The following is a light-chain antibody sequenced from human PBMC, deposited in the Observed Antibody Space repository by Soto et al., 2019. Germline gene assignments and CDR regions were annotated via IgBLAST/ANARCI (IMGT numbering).Light chain of an antibody. J-gene: IGKJ1*01. Sequence: IVLTQSPATLSLSPGERATLSCRASQSVSSNHLAWYQQKRGQPPRLLIYGASSRATGTPGRFSGSGSGTDFTLTITRLEPEDFAVYYCQQYGSSPQTFGQGTQVDIK. CDR1: QSVSSNH. CDR2: GAS. V-gene: IGKV3-20*01. CDR3: QQYGSSPQT.